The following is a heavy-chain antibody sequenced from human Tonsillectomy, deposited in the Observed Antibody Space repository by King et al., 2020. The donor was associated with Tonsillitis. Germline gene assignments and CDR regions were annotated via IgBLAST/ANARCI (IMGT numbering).Heavy chain of an antibody. J-gene: IGHJ3*02. Sequence: QLQESGPGLVKPSETLSLTCTVSGGSISSSSYYWGWIRQPPGKGLEWIGSISYSGTTYYNPSLTSRVTISVDTAKNQFSLKLNSVTAADTAVYYCVNQYYDFWCCYYFDAFHIWGQGAMVIVSS. CDR3: VNQYYDFWCCYYFDAFHI. V-gene: IGHV4-39*01. CDR2: ISYSGTT. CDR1: GGSISSSSYY. D-gene: IGHD3-3*01.